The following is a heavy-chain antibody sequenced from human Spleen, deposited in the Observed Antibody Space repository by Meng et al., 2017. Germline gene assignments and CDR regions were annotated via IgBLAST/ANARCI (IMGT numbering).Heavy chain of an antibody. CDR2: IYYSGST. CDR1: GGSISTSGYY. Sequence: QPQLQESGPGLVKPSEALSLTCSVSGGSISTSGYYWGWIRQAPGKGLEWIGYIYYSGSTYYNPSLKSRVTVSIDTSRNQFSLWLTSVTAADTAVYYCVRSSGWVKTGFDPWGQGTLVTVSS. D-gene: IGHD6-19*01. J-gene: IGHJ5*02. CDR3: VRSSGWVKTGFDP. V-gene: IGHV4-39*01.